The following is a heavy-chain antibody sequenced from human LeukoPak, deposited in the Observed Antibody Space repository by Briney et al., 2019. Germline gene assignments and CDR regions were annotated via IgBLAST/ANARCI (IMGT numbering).Heavy chain of an antibody. V-gene: IGHV3-74*01. CDR1: GVAFRNYC. J-gene: IGHJ4*02. CDR3: AKEGLWSSNVLPFDY. D-gene: IGHD3-3*01. Sequence: GGSLRLSCAASGVAFRNYCMHWVRQAPGKGLLWVSRINSDGSSTSYADSVKGRFTISRDNAKNTLYLQMNSLRAEDTAVYYCAKEGLWSSNVLPFDYWGQGTLVTVSS. CDR2: INSDGSST.